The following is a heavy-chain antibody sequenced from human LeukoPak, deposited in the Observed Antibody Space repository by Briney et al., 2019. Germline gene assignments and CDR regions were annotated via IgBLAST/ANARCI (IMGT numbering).Heavy chain of an antibody. CDR3: ARARYDILTGYDNDNDAFDI. Sequence: PSETLSLTCTVSGGSLSSYYWSWIRQPPGKELEWIGYIYYSGSTNYNPSLKSRVTISVDTSKNQFSLKLSSVTAADTAVYYCARARYDILTGYDNDNDAFDIWGQGTMVTVSS. V-gene: IGHV4-59*01. D-gene: IGHD3-9*01. CDR1: GGSLSSYY. J-gene: IGHJ3*02. CDR2: IYYSGST.